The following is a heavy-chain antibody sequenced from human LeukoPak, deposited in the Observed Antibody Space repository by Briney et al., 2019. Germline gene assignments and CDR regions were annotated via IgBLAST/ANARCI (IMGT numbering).Heavy chain of an antibody. V-gene: IGHV3-33*01. D-gene: IGHD4-11*01. CDR3: ARDGDDSNYFDY. J-gene: IGHJ4*02. CDR1: GFTFSSYG. Sequence: PGGSLRLSCAASGFTFSSYGMHWVRQAPGKGLEWVAVIWYDGSNKYYADSVKGRFTISRDNSKNTLYLQMNSLRAEDTAEYYCARDGDDSNYFDYWGQGTLVTVSS. CDR2: IWYDGSNK.